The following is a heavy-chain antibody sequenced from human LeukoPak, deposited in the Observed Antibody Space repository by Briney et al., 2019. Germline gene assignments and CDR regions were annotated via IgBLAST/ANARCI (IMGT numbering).Heavy chain of an antibody. Sequence: SGPALVKPTQTLTLTCTFSGFSLTTSGMCVSWIRQPPGKALEWLARIDWDEDKYYSTSLKIRLTISKDTSKNQVVLTMTSMDRVDTATYFCARMGCGSYPNYFDYWGQGTLVTVSS. J-gene: IGHJ4*02. CDR2: IDWDEDK. V-gene: IGHV2-70*11. CDR3: ARMGCGSYPNYFDY. D-gene: IGHD1-26*01. CDR1: GFSLTTSGMC.